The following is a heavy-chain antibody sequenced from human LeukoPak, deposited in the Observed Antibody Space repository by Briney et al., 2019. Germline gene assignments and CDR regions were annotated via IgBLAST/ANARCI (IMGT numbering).Heavy chain of an antibody. Sequence: GGSLRLSCAASGFIFTNYAMSWVRQAPGKGLEWVSGVSGGGDNTYYADSVKGRFTISRDNSKNTLYLQMNSLRAEDTAVYYCANKPGYSSGYWGQGTLVTVSS. D-gene: IGHD6-19*01. CDR1: GFIFTNYA. CDR3: ANKPGYSSGY. V-gene: IGHV3-23*01. CDR2: VSGGGDNT. J-gene: IGHJ4*02.